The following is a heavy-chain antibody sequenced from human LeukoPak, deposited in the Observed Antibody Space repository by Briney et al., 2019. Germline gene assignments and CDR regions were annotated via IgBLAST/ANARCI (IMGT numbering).Heavy chain of an antibody. Sequence: SGGSLRLSCAASGFIFSSYSMNWVRQAPGKGLEWVSSISGSGSYIYSADSVKGRFTISRDNAKNSLYLQMNSLRAEDTAVYYCARAGGGYCSGGSCYLTYFDYWGQGTLVTVSS. J-gene: IGHJ4*02. CDR1: GFIFSSYS. CDR3: ARAGGGYCSGGSCYLTYFDY. V-gene: IGHV3-21*01. CDR2: ISGSGSYI. D-gene: IGHD2-15*01.